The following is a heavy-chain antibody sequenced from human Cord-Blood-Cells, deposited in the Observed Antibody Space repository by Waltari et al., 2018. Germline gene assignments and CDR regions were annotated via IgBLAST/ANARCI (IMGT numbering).Heavy chain of an antibody. D-gene: IGHD7-27*01. CDR3: AHRGYWGRGPQTYYFDY. Sequence: QITLKESGPTLVKPTQTLTLTCTFSGFSLSTSGVGVGWIRQPPGKALEWLALIYWNDDKRYSPSLKGRLTITKDTSKNQVVLTMTNMDPVDTATYYCAHRGYWGRGPQTYYFDYWGQGTLVTVSS. J-gene: IGHJ4*02. CDR1: GFSLSTSGVG. V-gene: IGHV2-5*01. CDR2: IYWNDDK.